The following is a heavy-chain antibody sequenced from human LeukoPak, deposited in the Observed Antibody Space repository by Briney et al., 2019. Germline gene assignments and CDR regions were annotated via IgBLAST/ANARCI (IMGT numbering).Heavy chain of an antibody. J-gene: IGHJ4*02. Sequence: GGSLRFSCAASGFTFSSYAMSWVRQAPGKGLEWVSAISGSGGSTYYADSVKGRFTISRDNSKNTLYLQMNSLRAEDTAVYYCASMTTVTTFDYWGQGTLVTVSS. CDR2: ISGSGGST. CDR3: ASMTTVTTFDY. V-gene: IGHV3-23*01. CDR1: GFTFSSYA. D-gene: IGHD4-11*01.